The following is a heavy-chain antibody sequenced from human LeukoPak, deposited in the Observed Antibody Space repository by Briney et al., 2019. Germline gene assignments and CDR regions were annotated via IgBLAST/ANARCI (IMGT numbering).Heavy chain of an antibody. CDR3: ARDPHSSSWGSIDY. CDR1: GGSISSYF. Sequence: SETLSLTCTVSGGSISSYFWSWVRQPPGKGLEWIGYIYHSGTTNYNPSLKSRVTISVDTSKNQFSLKLSSVTAADTAVYYCARDPHSSSWGSIDYWGQGTLVTVSS. D-gene: IGHD6-13*01. J-gene: IGHJ4*02. CDR2: IYHSGTT. V-gene: IGHV4-59*01.